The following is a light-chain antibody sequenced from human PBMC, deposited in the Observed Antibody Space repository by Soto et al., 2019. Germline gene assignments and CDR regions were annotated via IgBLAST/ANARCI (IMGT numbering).Light chain of an antibody. CDR1: SSDVGNYNL. V-gene: IGLV2-23*01. CDR3: CSYARGSTYV. CDR2: EDT. J-gene: IGLJ1*01. Sequence: QSVLAQPASVSGSPGQSITISCTGTSSDVGNYNLVSWYQQHPGKAPKLIIYEDTKRPSGVSNRFSGSKSGNTASLTISGLQAEDEAHYYCCSYARGSTYVFGTGTKVTVL.